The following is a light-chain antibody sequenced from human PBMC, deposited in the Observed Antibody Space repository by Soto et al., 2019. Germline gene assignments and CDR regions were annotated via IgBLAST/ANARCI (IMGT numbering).Light chain of an antibody. CDR2: KAS. Sequence: DIQMTQSPSTLSASVGDRVTFTCRASQSISSWLAWYQQKPGKAPKLLIYKASSLESGVPSRFSGSGSGTEFTLTISSLQPDDFATYYCQLFKTFGQGTKVEIK. V-gene: IGKV1-5*03. CDR1: QSISSW. CDR3: QLFKT. J-gene: IGKJ1*01.